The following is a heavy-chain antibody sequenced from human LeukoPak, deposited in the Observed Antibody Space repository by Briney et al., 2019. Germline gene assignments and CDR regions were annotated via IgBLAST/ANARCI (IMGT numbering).Heavy chain of an antibody. J-gene: IGHJ3*02. CDR1: GDSINNNNW. Sequence: ETLSLTCAVSGDSINNNNWWSWVRQTPGKGLEWVANIKQDGSEKYYVDSVKGRFTISRDNAKNSLYLQMNSLRAEDTAVYYCARVQSSTDAFDIWGQGTMVTVSS. CDR3: ARVQSSTDAFDI. V-gene: IGHV3-7*01. CDR2: IKQDGSEK.